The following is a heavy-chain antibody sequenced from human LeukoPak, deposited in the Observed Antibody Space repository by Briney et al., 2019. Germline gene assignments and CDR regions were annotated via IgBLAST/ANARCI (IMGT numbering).Heavy chain of an antibody. CDR2: IIPIFGTA. CDR1: GGTFSTYA. CDR3: ARGGDGSSGYYDPYYYYYMDV. V-gene: IGHV1-69*05. J-gene: IGHJ6*03. D-gene: IGHD3-22*01. Sequence: ASVKVSCKPSGGTFSTYAISWVRQAPGQGLEWMGGIIPIFGTANYAQNCQGRVTITTDESTSTAYMELSSLRSEDTAVYYCARGGDGSSGYYDPYYYYYMDVWGKGTTVTVSS.